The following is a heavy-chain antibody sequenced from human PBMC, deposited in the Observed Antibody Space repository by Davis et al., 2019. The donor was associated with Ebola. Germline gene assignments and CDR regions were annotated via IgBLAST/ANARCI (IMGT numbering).Heavy chain of an antibody. J-gene: IGHJ4*02. D-gene: IGHD3-3*01. CDR1: GFTFSSYE. V-gene: IGHV3-48*03. Sequence: GGSLRLSCAVSGFTFSSYEMNWVRQAPGKGLEWVSYISSSGSTIYYADSVKGRFTISRDNAKNSLYLQMNSLRAEDTAVYYCARDQPYYDFWSGYCDYWGQGTPVTVSS. CDR2: ISSSGSTI. CDR3: ARDQPYYDFWSGYCDY.